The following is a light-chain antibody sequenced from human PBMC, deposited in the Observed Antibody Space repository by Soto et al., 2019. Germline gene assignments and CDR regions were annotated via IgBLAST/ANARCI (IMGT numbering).Light chain of an antibody. Sequence: QSVLSQPASVSGSPGQSITISCTGTSSDVGGFEYVSWYQHQPGKAPKLIIYDVTKRPSGVSNRFSGSKSGNTAPLTISGIQAEDEGDYYCGSITRSSTSVFGTGTKLTVL. V-gene: IGLV2-14*01. J-gene: IGLJ1*01. CDR2: DVT. CDR3: GSITRSSTSV. CDR1: SSDVGGFEY.